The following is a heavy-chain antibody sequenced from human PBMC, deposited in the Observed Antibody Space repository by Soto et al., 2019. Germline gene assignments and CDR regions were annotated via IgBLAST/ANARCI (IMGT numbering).Heavy chain of an antibody. Sequence: XGSLRRGGMASRFTFSSYDMNWVRQAPGKCRVWVSHISDRGTTVYYADSVKGRLTMSRDNAKNSLYLHMTGLRAEDTAVYYCARGERWLQFEIAYYYGMDFWGLGTTVTVSS. CDR3: ARGERWLQFEIAYYYGMDF. D-gene: IGHD5-12*01. CDR2: ISDRGTTV. V-gene: IGHV3-48*03. J-gene: IGHJ6*02. CDR1: RFTFSSYD.